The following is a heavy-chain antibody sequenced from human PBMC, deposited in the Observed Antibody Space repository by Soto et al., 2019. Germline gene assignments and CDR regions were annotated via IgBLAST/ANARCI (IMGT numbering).Heavy chain of an antibody. J-gene: IGHJ6*02. CDR1: GFTFSSYW. CDR2: INSDGSST. D-gene: IGHD2-2*03. V-gene: IGHV3-74*01. Sequence: EVQLVESGGGLVQPGGSLRLSCAASGFTFSSYWMHWVRQAPGKGLVWVSRINSDGSSTSYADSVKGRFTISRDNAKNTLYLKMNSLRAEDTAVYYCARTEWIERGMDVWGQGTTVTVS. CDR3: ARTEWIERGMDV.